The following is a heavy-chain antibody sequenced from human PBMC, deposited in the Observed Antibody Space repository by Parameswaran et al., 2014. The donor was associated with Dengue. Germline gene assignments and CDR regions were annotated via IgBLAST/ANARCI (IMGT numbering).Heavy chain of an antibody. J-gene: IGHJ4*02. V-gene: IGHV4-34*01. Sequence: WIRQPPGKGLEWIGEINHSGSTNYNPSLKSRVTISVDTSKNQFSLKLSSVTAADTAVYYCARGLDRRKVYYYGSGSYSYHLDYWGQGTLVTVSS. CDR3: ARGLDRRKVYYYGSGSYSYHLDY. D-gene: IGHD3-10*01. CDR2: INHSGST.